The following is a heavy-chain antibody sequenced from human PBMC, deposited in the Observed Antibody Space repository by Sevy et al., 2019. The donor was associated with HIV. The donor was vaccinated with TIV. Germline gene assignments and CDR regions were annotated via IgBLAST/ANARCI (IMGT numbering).Heavy chain of an antibody. CDR1: GFTFSSYA. CDR3: AKGWRYCSSTSCPPRYYYMDV. V-gene: IGHV3-23*01. D-gene: IGHD2-2*01. CDR2: ISGSGGST. J-gene: IGHJ6*03. Sequence: GGSLKLSCAASGFTFSSYAMSWVRQAPGKGLEWVSAISGSGGSTYYADSVKGRFTISRDNSKNTLYLQMNSLRADETDVYYCAKGWRYCSSTSCPPRYYYMDVWGKGTTVTVSS.